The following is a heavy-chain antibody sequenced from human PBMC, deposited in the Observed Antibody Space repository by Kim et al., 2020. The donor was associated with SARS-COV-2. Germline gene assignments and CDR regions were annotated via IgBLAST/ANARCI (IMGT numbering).Heavy chain of an antibody. J-gene: IGHJ3*01. D-gene: IGHD1-1*01. V-gene: IGHV3-23*01. Sequence: TFYAESVKGRFTISRDNSKNTLYLQLTSLRAEDTAVYYCAKDTYNTLDLWGQGTMATVSS. CDR2: T. CDR3: AKDTYNTLDL.